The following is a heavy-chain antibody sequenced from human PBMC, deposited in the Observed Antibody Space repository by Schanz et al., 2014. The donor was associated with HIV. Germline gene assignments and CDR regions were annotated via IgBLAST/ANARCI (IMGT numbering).Heavy chain of an antibody. CDR1: GFTFSSYS. J-gene: IGHJ6*02. D-gene: IGHD3-16*01. CDR2: ISSSSSYI. CDR3: ARVANWDYYGMDV. Sequence: EVQLVESGGGLLKPGGSLKLSCAASGFTFSSYSMNWVRQAPGKGLEWVSSISSSSSYIYYADSVKGRFTISRDNSKNTLYLQMNSLRGEDTAVYYCARVANWDYYGMDVWGRGTTVTVSS. V-gene: IGHV3-21*01.